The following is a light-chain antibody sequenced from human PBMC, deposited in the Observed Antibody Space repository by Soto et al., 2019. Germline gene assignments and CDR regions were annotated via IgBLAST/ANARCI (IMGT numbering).Light chain of an antibody. V-gene: IGLV2-14*01. J-gene: IGLJ1*01. Sequence: QSALTQPASVSGSPGQSITISCTGTSSDVGGYNYVSWYQQHPGKAPKLMIYDVSNRPSGVSNRFSGSKSGNTASLTISGLQAEDEADYYCSSYKGSSTLEVFGTGTKV. CDR1: SSDVGGYNY. CDR3: SSYKGSSTLEV. CDR2: DVS.